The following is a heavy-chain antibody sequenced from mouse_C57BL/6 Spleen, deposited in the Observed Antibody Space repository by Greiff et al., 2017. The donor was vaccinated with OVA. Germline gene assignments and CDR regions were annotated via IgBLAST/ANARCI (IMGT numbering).Heavy chain of an antibody. V-gene: IGHV5-17*01. J-gene: IGHJ3*01. Sequence: VQLKESGGGLVKPGGSLKLSCAASGFTFSDYGMHWVRQAPEKGLEWVAYISSGSSTIYYADTVKGRFTISRDNAKNTLFLQMTSLRSEDTAMYFCARGRSTMVTGGFAYWGQGTLVTVSA. CDR1: GFTFSDYG. CDR2: ISSGSSTI. D-gene: IGHD2-2*01. CDR3: ARGRSTMVTGGFAY.